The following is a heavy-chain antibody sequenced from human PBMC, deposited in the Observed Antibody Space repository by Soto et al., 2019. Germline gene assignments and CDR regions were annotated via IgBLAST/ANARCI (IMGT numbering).Heavy chain of an antibody. Sequence: QVQLVESGGGVVQPGRSLRLSCAASGFTFSSYGMHWVRQAPGKGLEWVAVIWYDGSNKYYADSVKGRFTISRDNSKNPLYLQMTSLRAEDTAVYSCGRTDYGGTYFASWGQGTLVTVSS. D-gene: IGHD4-17*01. CDR2: IWYDGSNK. CDR1: GFTFSSYG. CDR3: GRTDYGGTYFAS. V-gene: IGHV3-33*01. J-gene: IGHJ4*02.